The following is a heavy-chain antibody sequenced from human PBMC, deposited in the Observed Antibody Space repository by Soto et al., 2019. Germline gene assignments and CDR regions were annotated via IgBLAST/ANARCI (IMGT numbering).Heavy chain of an antibody. J-gene: IGHJ3*02. CDR2: IWYDGSNK. CDR1: GFTFSSYG. Sequence: QVQLVESGGGVVQPGRSLRLSCAASGFTFSSYGMHWVRQAPGKGLEWVAVIWYDGSNKYYADSVKGRFTISRDNSKNTLYLQMNSLRAEDTAVYYCARDLGDYYAFDIWGQGTMVTVSS. D-gene: IGHD4-17*01. CDR3: ARDLGDYYAFDI. V-gene: IGHV3-33*01.